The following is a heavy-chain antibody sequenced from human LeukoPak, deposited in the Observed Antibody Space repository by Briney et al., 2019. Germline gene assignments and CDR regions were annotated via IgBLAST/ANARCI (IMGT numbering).Heavy chain of an antibody. CDR2: ISQNGDNT. CDR3: ARSGYCSGGSCYPSDAFDI. CDR1: GFSFSSYV. D-gene: IGHD2-15*01. Sequence: PGGSLRLSCSVSGFSFSSYVLHWVRQAPGKGLESVSGISQNGDNTYYADSVKGRFTISRHNSKNTLYLQMNNLRAEDTAVYYCARSGYCSGGSCYPSDAFDIWGQGTMVTVSS. J-gene: IGHJ3*02. V-gene: IGHV3-64*04.